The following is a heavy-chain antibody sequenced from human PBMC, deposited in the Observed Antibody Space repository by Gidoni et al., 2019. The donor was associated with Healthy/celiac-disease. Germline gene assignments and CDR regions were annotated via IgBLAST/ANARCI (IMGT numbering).Heavy chain of an antibody. D-gene: IGHD2-2*03. J-gene: IGHJ4*02. Sequence: QVQLVESGGGVVQPGRSLRLSCAAPGFPFSRSGMHWVRQAPGKGLEWVAVISYDGSNKYYADSVKGRFTISRDNSKNTLYLQMNSLRAEDTAVYYCAKDSGYCSSTSCFHTSLWGQGTLVTVSS. CDR3: AKDSGYCSSTSCFHTSL. CDR1: GFPFSRSG. CDR2: ISYDGSNK. V-gene: IGHV3-30*18.